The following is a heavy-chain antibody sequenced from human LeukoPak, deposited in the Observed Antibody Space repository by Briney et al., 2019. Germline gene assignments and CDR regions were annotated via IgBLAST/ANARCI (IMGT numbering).Heavy chain of an antibody. CDR1: GGSVSSGSYY. J-gene: IGHJ4*02. CDR3: ARDTAMAVFDY. D-gene: IGHD5-18*01. Sequence: PLETLSLTCTVSGGSVSSGSYYWSWIRQPPGKGLEWIGYIYYSGSTNYNPSLKSRVTISVDTSKNQFSLKLSSVTAADTAVYYCARDTAMAVFDYWGQGTLATVSS. CDR2: IYYSGST. V-gene: IGHV4-61*01.